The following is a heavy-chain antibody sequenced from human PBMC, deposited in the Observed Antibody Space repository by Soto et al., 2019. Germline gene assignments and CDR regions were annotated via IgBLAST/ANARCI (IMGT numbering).Heavy chain of an antibody. CDR3: AGGPYSSSWHVTTDYYMDV. Sequence: ASVKVSCKASGYTFTSYDINWVRQATGQGLEWMGWMNPNSGNTGYAQKFQGRVTMTRNTSISTAYMELSSLRSEDTAVYYCAGGPYSSSWHVTTDYYMDVWGKGTTVTVS. CDR1: GYTFTSYD. V-gene: IGHV1-8*01. CDR2: MNPNSGNT. J-gene: IGHJ6*03. D-gene: IGHD6-13*01.